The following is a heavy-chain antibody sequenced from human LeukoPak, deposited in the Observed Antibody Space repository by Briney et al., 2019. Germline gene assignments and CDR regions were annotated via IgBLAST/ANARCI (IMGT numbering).Heavy chain of an antibody. CDR1: GGSISSSSYY. D-gene: IGHD6-6*01. J-gene: IGHJ4*02. Sequence: PSETLSLTCTVSGGSISSSSYYWGWIRQPPGKGLEWIGSIYYSGSTYYNPSLKSRVTISVDTSKNQFSLKLSSVTAADTAVYCCARLGMGIIAARAFDYWGQGTLVTVSS. V-gene: IGHV4-39*01. CDR2: IYYSGST. CDR3: ARLGMGIIAARAFDY.